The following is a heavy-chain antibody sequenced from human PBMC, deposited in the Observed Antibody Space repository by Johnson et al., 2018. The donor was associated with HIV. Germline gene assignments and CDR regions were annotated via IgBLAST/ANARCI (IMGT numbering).Heavy chain of an antibody. CDR1: GFSFSSYD. J-gene: IGHJ3*02. D-gene: IGHD3-3*01. CDR3: ARGGVQFLEWLFTDQYGFDI. V-gene: IGHV3-64*01. Sequence: VQVVESGGGLVQPGGSLRLSCTASGFSFSSYDMHWVRQAPGKGLQYVSGISSNGSSTYYANSVKGRFTISRDNSKKTLFLQMGSLRPEDMAVYYCARGGVQFLEWLFTDQYGFDIWGQGTMVTVSS. CDR2: ISSNGSST.